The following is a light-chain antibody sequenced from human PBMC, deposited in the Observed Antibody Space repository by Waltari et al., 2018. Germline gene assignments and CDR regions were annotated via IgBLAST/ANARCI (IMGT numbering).Light chain of an antibody. V-gene: IGKV3-20*01. CDR2: GAS. J-gene: IGKJ2*01. CDR3: QHYGTSYT. Sequence: EIVLTPSPGTLSLSPGEGVTLSCRASQSVRGTYLAWYQQKPGQAPMLLIYGASNRATGTPHRFSGSGSGTFFTLTITGLEPEDFAVYYCQHYGTSYTFGQGTKLEI. CDR1: QSVRGTY.